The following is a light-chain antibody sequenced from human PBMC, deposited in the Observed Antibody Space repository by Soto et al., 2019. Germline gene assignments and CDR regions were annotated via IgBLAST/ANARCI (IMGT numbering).Light chain of an antibody. CDR3: QQYGGSPQT. J-gene: IGKJ1*01. V-gene: IGKV3-11*01. Sequence: EIVLTQSPATVSLSPGESATLSCVASQSVSSYLAWYQQKPGQAPRLLIYDASNRATGIPARFSGSGSGTDFTLTISRLEPEDFAIYYCQQYGGSPQTFGRGTQLDIK. CDR2: DAS. CDR1: QSVSSY.